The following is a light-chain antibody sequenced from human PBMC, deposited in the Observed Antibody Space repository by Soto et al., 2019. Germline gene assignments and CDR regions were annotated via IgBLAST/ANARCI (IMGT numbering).Light chain of an antibody. CDR2: DAS. CDR1: QSVSNY. V-gene: IGKV3-11*01. Sequence: EIVLTQSPATLSLSPGERATLSCRASQSVSNYLAWYQQKPGQAPRLLIYDASNRATGIPARFSGGGSGTDFTLTISSLEPEDFAVYYCQQRSNWPPITFGQGTRLEIK. CDR3: QQRSNWPPIT. J-gene: IGKJ5*01.